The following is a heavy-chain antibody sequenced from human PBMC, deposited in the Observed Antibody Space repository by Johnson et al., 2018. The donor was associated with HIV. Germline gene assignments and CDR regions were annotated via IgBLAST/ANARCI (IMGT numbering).Heavy chain of an antibody. CDR3: AKGGFCSGGSCYFLGRELDAFDI. D-gene: IGHD2-15*01. CDR2: ISGSGGST. J-gene: IGHJ3*02. V-gene: IGHV3-23*04. Sequence: VQLVESGGGLVQPGGSLRLSCAASGFTFSSYAMSWVRQAPGKGLEWVSAISGSGGSTYYADSVKGRFTISRDNSKNTLYLQMNSLRAEDTAGYYCAKGGFCSGGSCYFLGRELDAFDIWGQGTMVTVSS. CDR1: GFTFSSYA.